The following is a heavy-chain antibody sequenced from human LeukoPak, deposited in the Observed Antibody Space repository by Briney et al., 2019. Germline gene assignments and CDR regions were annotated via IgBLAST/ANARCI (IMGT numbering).Heavy chain of an antibody. CDR1: GFTFSSYG. D-gene: IGHD3-10*01. CDR3: ASPVLLWFGEFKLAYYFDY. J-gene: IGHJ4*02. V-gene: IGHV3-30*02. Sequence: PGGSLRLSCAASGFTFSSYGMHWVRQAPGKGLEWVAFIRYDGSNKYYADSVKGRFTISRDNAKNSLYLQMNSLRAEDTAVYYCASPVLLWFGEFKLAYYFDYWGQGTLVTVSS. CDR2: IRYDGSNK.